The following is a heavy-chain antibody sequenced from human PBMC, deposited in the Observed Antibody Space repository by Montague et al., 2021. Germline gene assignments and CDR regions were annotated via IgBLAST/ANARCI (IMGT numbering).Heavy chain of an antibody. CDR3: ARLDIVLIYWGFDY. Sequence: SETLSLTCIVSGGSISSSNYHWGWIRQPPGKGLEWIGSITYTGNTYCNPSLKSRVTMSVDTSRHQFSLKLTSVTAADTAVYYCARLDIVLIYWGFDYWGQGTLVTVSS. V-gene: IGHV4-39*01. D-gene: IGHD2-8*01. J-gene: IGHJ4*02. CDR1: GGSISSSNYH. CDR2: ITYTGNT.